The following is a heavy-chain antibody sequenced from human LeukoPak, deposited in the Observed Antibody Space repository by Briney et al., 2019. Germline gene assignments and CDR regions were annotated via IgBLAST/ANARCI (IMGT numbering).Heavy chain of an antibody. V-gene: IGHV3-66*02. CDR1: GFTVSSNY. Sequence: GGSLRLSCAASGFTVSSNYMSWVRQAPGKGLEWVSVIYSGGSTYYEDSVKGRFTISRDNSKNTLYLQMNSLRAEDTAVYYCAREEYGDYVGYFDYWGQGTLVTVSS. D-gene: IGHD4-17*01. J-gene: IGHJ4*02. CDR3: AREEYGDYVGYFDY. CDR2: IYSGGST.